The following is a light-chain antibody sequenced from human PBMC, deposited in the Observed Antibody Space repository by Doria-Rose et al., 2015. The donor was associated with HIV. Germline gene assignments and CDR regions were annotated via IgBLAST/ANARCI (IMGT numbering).Light chain of an antibody. CDR3: HQYGTSWT. CDR1: QSCSSTY. Sequence: EIVMTQSPGTLSLSPGERATLSCRASQSCSSTYLAWYQQNPAQAPSLLIYDGSARATGIPDRFSASGSGTDFTLTINRLEPEDFALYYCHQYGTSWTFGQGTKVEI. J-gene: IGKJ1*01. V-gene: IGKV3-20*01. CDR2: DGS.